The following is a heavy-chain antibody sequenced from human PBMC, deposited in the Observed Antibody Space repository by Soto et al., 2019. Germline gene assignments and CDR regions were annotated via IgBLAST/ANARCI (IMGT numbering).Heavy chain of an antibody. Sequence: GGYLRLSCAGSGFTFSDYYMSWIRQAPGQGLEWVSYMSSSGVTVFYADSVKGRFTISRDNAKNSLYLQMYSLRAEDSAVYYCARNTISAAGADYYGLDVWGQGTSGTVSS. V-gene: IGHV3-11*01. D-gene: IGHD6-13*01. CDR2: MSSSGVTV. CDR3: ARNTISAAGADYYGLDV. CDR1: GFTFSDYY. J-gene: IGHJ6*02.